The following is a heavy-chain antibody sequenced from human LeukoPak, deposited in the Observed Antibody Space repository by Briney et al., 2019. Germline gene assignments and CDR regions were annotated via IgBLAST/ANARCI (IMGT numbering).Heavy chain of an antibody. J-gene: IGHJ4*02. CDR3: AKDLHTSSSLVPFDY. D-gene: IGHD6-6*01. CDR2: IWYDGSNR. V-gene: IGHV3-33*06. Sequence: PGGSLRLSCAASGFMFNSYGMHWVRQAPGKGLEWVAVIWYDGSNRNYGDSVKGRFTISRDNAQNTLSLQMNSLRAEDTALYYCAKDLHTSSSLVPFDYWGQGTLVAVSS. CDR1: GFMFNSYG.